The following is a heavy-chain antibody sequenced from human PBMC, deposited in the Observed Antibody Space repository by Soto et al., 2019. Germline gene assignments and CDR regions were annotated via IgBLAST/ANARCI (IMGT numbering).Heavy chain of an antibody. CDR1: GFTFTDFY. J-gene: IGHJ1*01. CDR3: AGWGGHPYHS. D-gene: IGHD3-16*01. V-gene: IGHV3-7*03. CDR2: IRPDGSET. Sequence: EVQLVQSGGVLVQPGGSLRLSCVGSGFTFTDFYMNWVRQAPGKGLEWVANIRPDGSETNYVESVKGRFTTSRDNAKNSLFRQMNSLRADDTAVYYCAGWGGHPYHSWGQGILVTASS.